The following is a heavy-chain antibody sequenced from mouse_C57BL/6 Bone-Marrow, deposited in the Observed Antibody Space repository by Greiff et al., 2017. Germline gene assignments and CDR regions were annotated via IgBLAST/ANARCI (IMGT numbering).Heavy chain of an antibody. CDR2: IYPRSGNT. D-gene: IGHD2-5*01. CDR3: ARSGSNYGDYAMDY. J-gene: IGHJ4*01. CDR1: GYTFTSYG. Sequence: VQLVESGAELARPGASVKLSCKASGYTFTSYGISWVKQSAGQGLEWIGEIYPRSGNTYYNEKFKGKATLTADKSSSTAYMELRSLTSEDSAVYFCARSGSNYGDYAMDYWGQGTSVTVSS. V-gene: IGHV1-81*01.